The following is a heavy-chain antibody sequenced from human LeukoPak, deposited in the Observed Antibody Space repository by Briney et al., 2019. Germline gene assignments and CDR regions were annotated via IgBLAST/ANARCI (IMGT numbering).Heavy chain of an antibody. CDR3: ARDASIAAAGTLGDYYYGMDV. V-gene: IGHV3-33*01. CDR2: IWYDGSNK. J-gene: IGHJ6*02. D-gene: IGHD6-13*01. Sequence: GMSLRLSCAASGFTFSSYGMHWVRQAPGKGLEWVAVIWYDGSNKYYADSVKGRFTISRDNSKNTLYLQMNSLRAEDTAVYYCARDASIAAAGTLGDYYYGMDVWGQGTTVTVSS. CDR1: GFTFSSYG.